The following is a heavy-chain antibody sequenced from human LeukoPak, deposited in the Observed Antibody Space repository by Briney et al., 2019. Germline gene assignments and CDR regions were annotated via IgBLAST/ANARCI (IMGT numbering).Heavy chain of an antibody. CDR2: IYYSGST. Sequence: SETLSLTCTVSGGSISSGDYYWSWIRQSPGKGLEWIGYIYYSGSTYYNPSLKSRVTISVDTSKNQFSLKLSSVTAADTAVYYCARDRAVRGVIIHYDYWGQGTLVTVSS. CDR1: GGSISSGDYY. V-gene: IGHV4-30-4*01. CDR3: ARDRAVRGVIIHYDY. J-gene: IGHJ4*02. D-gene: IGHD3-10*01.